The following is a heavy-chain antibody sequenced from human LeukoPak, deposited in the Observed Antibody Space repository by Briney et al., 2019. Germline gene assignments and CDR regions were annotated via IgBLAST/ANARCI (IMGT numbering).Heavy chain of an antibody. V-gene: IGHV3-30*01. J-gene: IGHJ4*02. CDR1: GFTFSNFA. CDR2: MSYDGSQ. CDR3: ARVLIGAAGCIDS. D-gene: IGHD6-13*01. Sequence: GGSLRLSCAASGFTFSNFAMLWVRQAPGKGPEWVSFMSYDGSQYHADSVKGRFTISRDNSKNTLFLQMNSLRVEDTAVYYCARVLIGAAGCIDSWGQGTLVTVSS.